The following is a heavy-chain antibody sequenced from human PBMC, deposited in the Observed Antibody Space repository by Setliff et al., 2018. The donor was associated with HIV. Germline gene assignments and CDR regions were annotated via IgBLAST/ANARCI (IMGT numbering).Heavy chain of an antibody. Sequence: SETLSLTCTVSGDSISTDNYHWGWIRQPPGKGLEWIGHTANTDYNPSLKSRVTVSVDTSKNQLSLRLSTVTAADTAVYYCARHAALIKRYYYYYLGVRGKGTTVTVSS. CDR2: TANT. CDR1: GDSISTDNYH. V-gene: IGHV4-39*01. CDR3: ARHAALIKRYYYYYLGV. J-gene: IGHJ6*03. D-gene: IGHD5-18*01.